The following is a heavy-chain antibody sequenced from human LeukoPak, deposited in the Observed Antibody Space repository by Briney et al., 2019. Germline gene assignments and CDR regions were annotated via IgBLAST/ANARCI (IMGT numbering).Heavy chain of an antibody. CDR1: GFTFSNYR. D-gene: IGHD1-26*01. J-gene: IGHJ4*02. CDR2: IKQDGSEK. V-gene: IGHV3-7*01. CDR3: ARDTRTFDY. Sequence: PGGSLRLSCAAAGFTFSNYRMNCVRQAPGKGLEWVANIKQDGSEKYYVDSVKGRFTISRDNAKSSLFLQMNSLRAEDMAVYYCARDTRTFDYWGQKTLVTVSS.